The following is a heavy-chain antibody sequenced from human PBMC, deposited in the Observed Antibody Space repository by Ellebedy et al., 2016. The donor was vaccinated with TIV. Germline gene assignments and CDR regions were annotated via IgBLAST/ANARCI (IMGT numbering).Heavy chain of an antibody. CDR3: VTDESYGDYLSPTHAFAF. D-gene: IGHD4-17*01. CDR1: EFSFRSYW. CDR2: IKQDGSEK. V-gene: IGHV3-7*01. Sequence: GGSLRLSCAASEFSFRSYWMSWVRQAPGKGLEWVANIKQDGSEKYHVDSVRGRFTISRDNARNALYLQMNSLTAEDTAVYYCVTDESYGDYLSPTHAFAFWGQGTLVAVSS. J-gene: IGHJ3*01.